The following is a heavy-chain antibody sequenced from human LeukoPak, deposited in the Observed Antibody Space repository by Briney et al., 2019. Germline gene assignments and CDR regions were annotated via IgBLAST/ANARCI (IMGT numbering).Heavy chain of an antibody. V-gene: IGHV1-69*13. CDR2: IIPLFGTP. D-gene: IGHD1-1*01. Sequence: SVKVSCKASGGTVSNYAISWVRQAPGQGLEWVGGIIPLFGTPSHAQRFQDRITITADEFTDTVYMELRNLKSEDTAVFYCARDQGPRRNWIDAGDGFDPWGQGTLVTVSS. CDR1: GGTVSNYA. CDR3: ARDQGPRRNWIDAGDGFDP. J-gene: IGHJ5*02.